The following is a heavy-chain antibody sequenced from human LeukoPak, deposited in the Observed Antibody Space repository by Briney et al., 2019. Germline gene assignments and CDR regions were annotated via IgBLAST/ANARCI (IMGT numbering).Heavy chain of an antibody. CDR2: MNPNSGNT. J-gene: IGHJ4*02. CDR1: GYTFTGYY. CDR3: ARGLYVDLDY. D-gene: IGHD3-16*02. Sequence: ASVKVSCKASGYTFTGYYMHWVRQATGQGLEWMGWMNPNSGNTGYAQKFQGRVTMTGNTSISTAYMELSSLRSEDTAVYYCARGLYVDLDYWGQGTLVTVSS. V-gene: IGHV1-8*02.